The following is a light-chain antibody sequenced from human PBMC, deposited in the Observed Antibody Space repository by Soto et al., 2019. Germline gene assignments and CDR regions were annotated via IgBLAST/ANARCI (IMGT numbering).Light chain of an antibody. CDR2: ATS. J-gene: IGKJ1*01. Sequence: ELVLTQSPATLSLSPGERATLSCRASQSVDSTYLAWYQQKPDQSPRLLIYATSTRAAGIPDRFSGSGSGADFTLTISSLQAEDVAVYYCHQYYSTPRTFGKGTKVDIK. CDR1: QSVDSTY. CDR3: HQYYSTPRT. V-gene: IGKV3D-7*01.